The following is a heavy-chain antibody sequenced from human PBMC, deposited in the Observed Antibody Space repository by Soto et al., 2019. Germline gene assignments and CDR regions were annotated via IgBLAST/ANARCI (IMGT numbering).Heavy chain of an antibody. CDR2: IIPIFGTA. J-gene: IGHJ5*02. V-gene: IGHV1-69*01. CDR3: ARDEDQLLYRGWDNWFDP. Sequence: QVQLVQSGAEVKKPGSSVKVSCKASGGTFSSYAISWVRQAPGQGLEWMGGIIPIFGTANYAQKFQGRVTITADESTSTAYMELSSLRSEDTAVYYCARDEDQLLYRGWDNWFDPWGQGTLVTVSS. D-gene: IGHD2-2*02. CDR1: GGTFSSYA.